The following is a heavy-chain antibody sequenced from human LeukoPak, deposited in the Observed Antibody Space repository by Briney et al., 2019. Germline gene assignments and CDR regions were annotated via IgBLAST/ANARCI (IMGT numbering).Heavy chain of an antibody. J-gene: IGHJ3*02. CDR1: GGAISSGGYY. CDR3: ARGVVRGVISNAFDN. Sequence: PSETLSLTCTVSGGAISSGGYYWSWIRQHPGKALEWIGYIYYSGSTYYNPSLKSRVTISVDTSKNQFSLKLSSVTAADTAVYYCARGVVRGVISNAFDNWGQGTLVTVSS. V-gene: IGHV4-31*03. CDR2: IYYSGST. D-gene: IGHD3-10*01.